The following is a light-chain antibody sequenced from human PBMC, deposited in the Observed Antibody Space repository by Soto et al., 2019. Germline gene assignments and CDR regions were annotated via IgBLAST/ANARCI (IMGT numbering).Light chain of an antibody. Sequence: QSALTQPASVSGSPGQSITISCTGTSSDVGGYNSVSWYQHHPGKAPKLMIYEVSNRPSGVSNRFSGSKSGNTASLTISGLQAEDEADYYCSSYTTISSLYVFGTATKLTVL. J-gene: IGLJ1*01. CDR1: SSDVGGYNS. V-gene: IGLV2-14*01. CDR2: EVS. CDR3: SSYTTISSLYV.